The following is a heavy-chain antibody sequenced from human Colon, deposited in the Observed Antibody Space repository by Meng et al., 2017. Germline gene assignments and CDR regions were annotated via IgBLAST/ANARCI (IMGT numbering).Heavy chain of an antibody. CDR2: MKEDGGEI. J-gene: IGHJ4*02. Sequence: GESLKISCSASGFTFSNYWMSWVRQAPGKGLEWVANMKEDGGEIYYVDSVKGRFTISRDNAKNSLYLQMNSLRAEDKAVYYCARDDDGSGHWRFYFDYWGQGMLVTVSS. CDR3: ARDDDGSGHWRFYFDY. V-gene: IGHV3-7*01. D-gene: IGHD3-22*01. CDR1: GFTFSNYW.